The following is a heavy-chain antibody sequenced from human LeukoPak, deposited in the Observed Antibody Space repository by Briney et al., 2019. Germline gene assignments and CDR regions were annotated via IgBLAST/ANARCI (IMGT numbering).Heavy chain of an antibody. D-gene: IGHD1-26*01. J-gene: IGHJ3*02. CDR3: ARSPGGSFDI. CDR1: GGSISSGGYS. Sequence: SETLSLTCAVSGGSISSGGYSWSWLRQPPGKGLEWIGYIYHSGSTYYNPSLKSRVTISVDRSKNQFSLKLSSVTAADTAVYYCARSPGGSFDIWGQGTMVTVSS. V-gene: IGHV4-30-2*02. CDR2: IYHSGST.